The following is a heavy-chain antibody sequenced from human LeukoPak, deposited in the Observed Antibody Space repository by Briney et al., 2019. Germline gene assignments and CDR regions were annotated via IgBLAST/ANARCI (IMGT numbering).Heavy chain of an antibody. V-gene: IGHV3-33*01. CDR2: IWHDGSNK. CDR1: GFTFSSYG. D-gene: IGHD6-19*01. Sequence: GGSLRLPCAASGFTFSSYGMQGVRQAPGKGLVWVAVIWHDGSNKYYAASVKGRFTISRDNSKNTLYLQMNSLRAEDTAVYYCARERVTGTSYYYYYGMDVWGQGTTVTVSS. CDR3: ARERVTGTSYYYYYGMDV. J-gene: IGHJ6*02.